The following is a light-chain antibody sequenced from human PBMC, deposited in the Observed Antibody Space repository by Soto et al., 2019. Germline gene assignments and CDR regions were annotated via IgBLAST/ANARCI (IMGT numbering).Light chain of an antibody. CDR2: GAS. V-gene: IGKV3-20*01. CDR1: QSVSSSY. CDR3: QQYGSSPMT. Sequence: EIVLTQSPGTLSLSPGERATLSCRASQSVSSSYLAWYQQKPGQAPRLLIYGASSRATGIPDRFSGSGSGTDFTLTISRLEPEDFAVYYCQQYGSSPMTVGQGTKVDI. J-gene: IGKJ1*01.